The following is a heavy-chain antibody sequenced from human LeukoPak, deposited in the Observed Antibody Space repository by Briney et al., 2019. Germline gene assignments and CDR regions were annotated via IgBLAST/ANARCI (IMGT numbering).Heavy chain of an antibody. D-gene: IGHD3-10*01. CDR3: ARISITMVRGVS. V-gene: IGHV4-39*07. CDR1: GGSISSGSYY. J-gene: IGHJ4*02. Sequence: PSETLSLTCTVSGGSISSGSYYWSWIRQPAGKGLEWIGSIYYSGSTYYNPSLKSRVTISVDTSKNQFSLKLSSVTAADTAVYYCARISITMVRGVSWGQGTLVTVSS. CDR2: IYYSGST.